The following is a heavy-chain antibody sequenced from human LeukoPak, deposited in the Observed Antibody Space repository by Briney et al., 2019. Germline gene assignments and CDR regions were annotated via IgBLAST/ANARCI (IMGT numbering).Heavy chain of an antibody. Sequence: GESLKISCKGSGYNFTTYWIAWVRQMPGKGLEWMGIINPGDSDFRYSPSFQGQVTISADKSITTAYLQWSSLKASDTAMYYCARGYCSGGTCRYVTKYFDYWGQGTLVTVSS. D-gene: IGHD2-15*01. CDR2: INPGDSDF. J-gene: IGHJ4*02. CDR1: GYNFTTYW. V-gene: IGHV5-51*01. CDR3: ARGYCSGGTCRYVTKYFDY.